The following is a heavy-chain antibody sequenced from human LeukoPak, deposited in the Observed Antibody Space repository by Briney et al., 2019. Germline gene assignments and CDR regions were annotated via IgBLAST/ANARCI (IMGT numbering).Heavy chain of an antibody. Sequence: GGSLRLSCAASGFTVSDNYMNWVRQAPGKGLVWVSVTFSGGGGTFYADSVKGRFTVSRDNSKNTLYLQMNGLRVEDTAVYYCARTVGADYWGQGTLVTVSS. CDR1: GFTVSDNY. J-gene: IGHJ4*02. CDR2: TFSGGGGT. D-gene: IGHD1-26*01. V-gene: IGHV3-53*01. CDR3: ARTVGADY.